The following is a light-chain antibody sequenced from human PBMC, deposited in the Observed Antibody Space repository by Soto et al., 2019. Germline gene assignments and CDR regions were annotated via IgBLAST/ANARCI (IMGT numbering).Light chain of an antibody. Sequence: DIVMTQSPDSLPVSLGERATINCKSSRSILYSSNNKNYLAWYQQKPGQPPKLLIYWASTRESGVPDRFSGSGSGTDFTLTISSLQAEDVAIYYCQQYYENSYTFGQGTKLEI. CDR2: WAS. J-gene: IGKJ2*01. V-gene: IGKV4-1*01. CDR1: RSILYSSNNKNY. CDR3: QQYYENSYT.